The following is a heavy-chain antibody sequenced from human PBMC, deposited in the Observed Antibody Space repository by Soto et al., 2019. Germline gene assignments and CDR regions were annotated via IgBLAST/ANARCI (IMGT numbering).Heavy chain of an antibody. V-gene: IGHV4-4*02. CDR2: IYHSGST. Sequence: QVQLQESGPGLVKPSGTLSLTCAVSGGSISSSNWWSWVRQPPGKGLEWIGEIYHSGSTNYNPSLKSRVTKSVDKSTNQFSLKLSAVTAADTVVYYGAGAGAGKDYYYYYGMDVWGQGTTVTVSS. D-gene: IGHD3-10*01. CDR1: GGSISSSNW. J-gene: IGHJ6*02. CDR3: AGAGAGKDYYYYYGMDV.